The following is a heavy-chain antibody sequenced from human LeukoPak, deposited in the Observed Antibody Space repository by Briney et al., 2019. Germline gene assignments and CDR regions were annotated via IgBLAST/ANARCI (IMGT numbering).Heavy chain of an antibody. CDR2: INHNGNVN. V-gene: IGHV3-7*03. CDR1: GLTFSSYW. J-gene: IGHJ6*02. CDR3: ARGGGLDV. Sequence: GGSLRLSCAASGLTFSSYWMNWARQAPGKGLEWVASINHNGNVNYYVDSVKGRFTISRDNAKNSLYLQMSNLRAEDTAVYFCARGGGLDVWGQGATVTISS. D-gene: IGHD3-16*01.